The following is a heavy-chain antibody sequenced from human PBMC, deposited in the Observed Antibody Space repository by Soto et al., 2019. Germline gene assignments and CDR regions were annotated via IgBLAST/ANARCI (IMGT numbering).Heavy chain of an antibody. Sequence: ASVKVSCKASGGTFSSYAISWVRQAPGQGLEWMGGIIPIFGTANYAQKFQGRVTITTDESTSTAYMELSSLRSEDTAVYYCARFAPVAGTFDWFDPWGQGTLVTVSS. J-gene: IGHJ5*02. D-gene: IGHD6-19*01. V-gene: IGHV1-69*05. CDR3: ARFAPVAGTFDWFDP. CDR1: GGTFSSYA. CDR2: IIPIFGTA.